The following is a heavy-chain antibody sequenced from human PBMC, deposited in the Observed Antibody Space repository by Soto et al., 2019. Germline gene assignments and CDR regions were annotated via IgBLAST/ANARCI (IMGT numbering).Heavy chain of an antibody. CDR2: ISSSSSDI. V-gene: IGHV3-21*01. CDR3: ARDDGSEVWSGSQWSLDY. Sequence: EVQLVESGGGLVKPGGSLRLSCAASGFTFSSYSMNWVRQAPGKGLEWVSSISSSSSDIYYADSVKGRFTISRDNAKNTLYLQMNSLRAEDTAVYYCARDDGSEVWSGSQWSLDYWGQGTLVTVSS. D-gene: IGHD3-3*01. CDR1: GFTFSSYS. J-gene: IGHJ4*02.